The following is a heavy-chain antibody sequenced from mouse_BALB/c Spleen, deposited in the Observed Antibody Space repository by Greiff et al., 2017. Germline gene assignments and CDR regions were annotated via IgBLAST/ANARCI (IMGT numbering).Heavy chain of an antibody. V-gene: IGHV5-17*02. Sequence: EVKLMESGGGLVQPGGSRKLSCAASGFTFSSFGMHWVRQAPEKGLEWVAYISSGSSTIYYADTVKGRFTISRDNPKNTLFLQMTSLRSEDTAMYYCARHVYSSGYGRAMDYWGQGTSVTVSS. J-gene: IGHJ4*01. D-gene: IGHD3-1*01. CDR1: GFTFSSFG. CDR2: ISSGSSTI. CDR3: ARHVYSSGYGRAMDY.